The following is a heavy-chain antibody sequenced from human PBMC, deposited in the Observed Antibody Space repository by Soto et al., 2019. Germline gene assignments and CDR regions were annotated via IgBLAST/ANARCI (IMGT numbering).Heavy chain of an antibody. V-gene: IGHV3-23*01. Sequence: GGSLRLSCAASGFTFSSYAMSWVRQAPGKGLEWVSAISGSGGSTYYADSVKGRFTISRDNSKNTLYPQMNSLRAEDTAVYYCAKDLRASRTYYYDSSGYYVDWWGQGTLVTVSS. CDR1: GFTFSSYA. CDR2: ISGSGGST. D-gene: IGHD3-22*01. CDR3: AKDLRASRTYYYDSSGYYVDW. J-gene: IGHJ4*02.